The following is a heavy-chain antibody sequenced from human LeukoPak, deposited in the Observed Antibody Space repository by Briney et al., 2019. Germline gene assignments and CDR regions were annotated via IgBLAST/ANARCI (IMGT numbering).Heavy chain of an antibody. CDR2: INSSGGST. Sequence: ASVKVSCKASGYTFTKYFMHWVRQAPGQGLEWMGIINSSGGSTSYAQKFQGRVTMTRDTSTSTVYMELSSLRAEDTAVYYCARERGSRGTPPGYYGMDVWGQGTTVTVSS. CDR1: GYTFTKYF. J-gene: IGHJ6*02. CDR3: ARERGSRGTPPGYYGMDV. D-gene: IGHD3-16*01. V-gene: IGHV1-46*01.